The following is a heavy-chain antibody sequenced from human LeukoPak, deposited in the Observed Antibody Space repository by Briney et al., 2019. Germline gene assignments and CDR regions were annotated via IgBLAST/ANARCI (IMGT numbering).Heavy chain of an antibody. V-gene: IGHV4-59*01. Sequence: SETLSLTCTVSGGSINNYYWSWIRQPPGKGLEWIGYIYYRGSTNYNPSLKSRVTFSVDTSKNQFSLKLNSVTAAATAVYYCAGGGDYGDLRYFDYWGQGTLVTVSS. CDR3: AGGGDYGDLRYFDY. CDR1: GGSINNYY. D-gene: IGHD4-17*01. J-gene: IGHJ4*02. CDR2: IYYRGST.